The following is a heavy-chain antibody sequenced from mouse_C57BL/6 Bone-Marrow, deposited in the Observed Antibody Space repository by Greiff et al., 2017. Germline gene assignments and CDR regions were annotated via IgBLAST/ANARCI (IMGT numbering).Heavy chain of an antibody. V-gene: IGHV1-69*01. D-gene: IGHD6-1*01. CDR1: GYTFTSYW. CDR2: IDPSDSYT. J-gene: IGHJ2*01. CDR3: ARRGRYFDY. Sequence: VQLQQPGAELVMPGASVKLSCKASGYTFTSYWMHWVKQRPGQGLEWIGEIDPSDSYTNYNQKFKGKSPLTVDKSSSTAYMQLSSLTSEDSAVYYCARRGRYFDYWGQGTTPTVSS.